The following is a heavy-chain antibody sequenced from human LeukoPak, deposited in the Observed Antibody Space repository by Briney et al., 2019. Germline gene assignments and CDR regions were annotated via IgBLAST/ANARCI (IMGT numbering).Heavy chain of an antibody. CDR3: ARGATFGSGSSRFDY. J-gene: IGHJ4*02. CDR2: TYYSGST. V-gene: IGHV4-59*01. Sequence: SETLSLTCTVSGGSISSYYWSWIRQPPGKGLEWIGYTYYSGSTNYNPSLKSRVTISVDTSKNQFSLKLSSVTAADTAVYYCARGATFGSGSSRFDYWGQGTLVTVSS. CDR1: GGSISSYY. D-gene: IGHD3-10*01.